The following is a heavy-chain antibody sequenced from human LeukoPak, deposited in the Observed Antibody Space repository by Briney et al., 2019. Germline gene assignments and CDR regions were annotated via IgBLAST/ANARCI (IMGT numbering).Heavy chain of an antibody. Sequence: GGSLRLSCATSGFIFSHHGMNWVRQAPGKGLEWVSGIRADAVTTYYADSVKGRFIISRDNSKNTVYLQMNSLSAEDAAVYYCAKPAQTDCGGDCFFDYWGQGTLVTVSS. CDR2: IRADAVTT. J-gene: IGHJ4*02. V-gene: IGHV3-23*01. CDR1: GFIFSHHG. D-gene: IGHD2-21*02. CDR3: AKPAQTDCGGDCFFDY.